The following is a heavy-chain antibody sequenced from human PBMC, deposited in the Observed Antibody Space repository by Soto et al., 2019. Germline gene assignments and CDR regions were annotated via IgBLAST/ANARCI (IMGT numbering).Heavy chain of an antibody. D-gene: IGHD6-6*01. V-gene: IGHV1-2*02. Sequence: ASVKVSCKASGYTFTGYFMHWVRQAPGQGVEWMGWINPNTGGANYAQKFQDRVTMTRDTSTNTAYMEMNRLRSDDTAVYYCARSLSTISARSDYWGQGTLVTVSS. CDR1: GYTFTGYF. CDR2: INPNTGGA. J-gene: IGHJ4*02. CDR3: ARSLSTISARSDY.